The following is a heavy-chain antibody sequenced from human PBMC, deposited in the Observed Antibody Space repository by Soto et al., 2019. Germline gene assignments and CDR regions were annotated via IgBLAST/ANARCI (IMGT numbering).Heavy chain of an antibody. V-gene: IGHV3-23*01. CDR3: ARGFSAGKGSQPGY. CDR2: LSGSGGST. Sequence: GGSLRLSCAASGFPFIKYAMSWVRQAPGKGLEWVSGLSGSGGSTSSADSVKGRFAISRDNSRNTLYLQMNSLRDGDTAIYYCARGFSAGKGSQPGYWGQGTLVTVSS. J-gene: IGHJ4*02. D-gene: IGHD2-2*01. CDR1: GFPFIKYA.